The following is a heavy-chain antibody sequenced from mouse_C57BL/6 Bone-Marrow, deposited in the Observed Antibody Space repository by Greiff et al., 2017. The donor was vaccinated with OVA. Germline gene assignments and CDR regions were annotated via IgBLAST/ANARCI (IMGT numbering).Heavy chain of an antibody. CDR1: GFTFSSYG. V-gene: IGHV5-6*01. D-gene: IGHD4-1*01. J-gene: IGHJ3*01. Sequence: EVKLMESGGDLVKPGGSLKLSCAASGFTFSSYGMSWVRQTPDKRLEWVATISSGGSYTYYPDSVKGRFTISRDNAKNTLYLQRSRLKSEDTAMYYCARRLGPWFAYWGQGTLVTVSA. CDR2: ISSGGSYT. CDR3: ARRLGPWFAY.